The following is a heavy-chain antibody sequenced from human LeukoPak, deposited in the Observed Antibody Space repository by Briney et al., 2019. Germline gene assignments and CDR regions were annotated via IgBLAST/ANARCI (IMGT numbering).Heavy chain of an antibody. CDR2: IYYSGST. V-gene: IGHV4-59*01. D-gene: IGHD3-16*01. CDR3: ARDRPFGGVLDFDY. Sequence: SETLSLTCTVSGGSISSYYWSWIRQPPGKGLEWIGYIYYSGSTNYNPSLKSRVTISVDTSKNQFSLKLSSVTAADTAVYYCARDRPFGGVLDFDYWGQGTLVTVSS. CDR1: GGSISSYY. J-gene: IGHJ4*02.